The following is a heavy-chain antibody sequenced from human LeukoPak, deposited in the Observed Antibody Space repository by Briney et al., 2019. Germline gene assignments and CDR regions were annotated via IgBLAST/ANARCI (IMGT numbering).Heavy chain of an antibody. V-gene: IGHV5-51*01. CDR3: ARLAGDIVVVPAAPPPHYEYCQH. D-gene: IGHD2-2*01. Sequence: GESLKISCKGSGYRFPNYWIGWVREMPGPGLEWVGIIYPGDSDARYSPSFQDQVTISADQSISTAYLQSSSLTASDTAMYYCARLAGDIVVVPAAPPPHYEYCQHWGQGTLVTVSS. CDR2: IYPGDSDA. CDR1: GYRFPNYW. J-gene: IGHJ1*01.